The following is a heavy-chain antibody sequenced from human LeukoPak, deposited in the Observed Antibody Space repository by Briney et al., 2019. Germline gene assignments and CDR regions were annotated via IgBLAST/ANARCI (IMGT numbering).Heavy chain of an antibody. CDR1: GFIFNNYG. CDR2: TSNDGGGT. J-gene: IGHJ5*02. Sequence: GGSLRLSCAASGFIFNNYGLNWVRQTPEKGLEWVSATSNDGGGTTYADFVKGRFTISRDNSKNTLYLQMNSLRADDTALYYCAKGGSGYFLDLWGQGTLVTVSS. D-gene: IGHD3-22*01. V-gene: IGHV3-23*01. CDR3: AKGGSGYFLDL.